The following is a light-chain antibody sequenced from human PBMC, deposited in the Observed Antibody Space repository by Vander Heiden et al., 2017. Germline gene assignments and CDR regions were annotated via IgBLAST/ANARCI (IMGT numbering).Light chain of an antibody. CDR2: GNT. J-gene: IGLJ2*01. Sequence: QSVLTQPPSVSVAPGQRVTISCTGSSSNIGTGHDVHWYQQLPGTAPKLLIYGNTNRPSGVPDRFSGSTSGTSASLAITGLQPEDEADYYCQSYDSSLSGVVFGGGTEVTVL. CDR1: SSNIGTGHD. V-gene: IGLV1-40*01. CDR3: QSYDSSLSGVV.